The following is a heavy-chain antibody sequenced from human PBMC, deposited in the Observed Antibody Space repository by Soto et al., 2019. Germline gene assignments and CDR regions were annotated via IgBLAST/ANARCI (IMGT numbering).Heavy chain of an antibody. V-gene: IGHV4-4*02. Sequence: SETLSLTCAVSGGPISSSNWWSCVRQPPGKGLEWIGEIYYSGSTNYNPSLKSRVTISVDTSKNQFSLKLSSVTAADTAVYYCARRWGRSFDYWGQGTLVTVSS. J-gene: IGHJ4*02. CDR2: IYYSGST. CDR3: ARRWGRSFDY. D-gene: IGHD3-16*01. CDR1: GGPISSSNW.